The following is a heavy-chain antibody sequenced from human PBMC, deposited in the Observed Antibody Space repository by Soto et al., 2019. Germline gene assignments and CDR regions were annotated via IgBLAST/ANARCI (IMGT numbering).Heavy chain of an antibody. Sequence: TSETLSLTCTVSGASISSGDYSWSWIRQSPGKGLEWIGYIYDSGSSYYNPSLKSRVTMSVDTSKNQFSLKLRSVTAADTAVYYCAREKGYISGPKNFDYWGQGTLVTVSS. V-gene: IGHV4-30-4*01. D-gene: IGHD5-12*01. J-gene: IGHJ4*02. CDR1: GASISSGDYS. CDR2: IYDSGSS. CDR3: AREKGYISGPKNFDY.